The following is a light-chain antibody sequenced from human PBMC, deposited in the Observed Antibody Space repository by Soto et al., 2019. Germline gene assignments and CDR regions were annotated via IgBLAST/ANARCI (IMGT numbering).Light chain of an antibody. J-gene: IGKJ1*01. V-gene: IGKV1-17*01. CDR2: AAS. CDR1: QGIGSD. CDR3: LQHNVFPRT. Sequence: DIQMTQSPSSQSASVGDRVTITCRASQGIGSDLDWFQQKPGEAPKRLIYAASILQSGVPSRFSGSGSGTEFTLTISSLQPEDFATYYCLQHNVFPRTFGQGTKVDI.